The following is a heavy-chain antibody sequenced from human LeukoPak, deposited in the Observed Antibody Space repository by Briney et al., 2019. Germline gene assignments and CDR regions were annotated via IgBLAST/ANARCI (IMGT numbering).Heavy chain of an antibody. J-gene: IGHJ6*03. D-gene: IGHD6-13*01. CDR1: GGSISSYY. Sequence: SETLSLTCTVSGGSISSYYWSWIRQPPGKGLEWIGYIYYSGSTNYNPSLKSRVTISVDTSKNQFSLKLSSVTAADTAVYYCASRYVGIAAAGRIYYYYMDVWGKGTTVTVSS. CDR3: ASRYVGIAAAGRIYYYYMDV. V-gene: IGHV4-59*01. CDR2: IYYSGST.